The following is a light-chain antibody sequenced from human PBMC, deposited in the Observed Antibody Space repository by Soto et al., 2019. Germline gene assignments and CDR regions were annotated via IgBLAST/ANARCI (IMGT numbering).Light chain of an antibody. J-gene: IGKJ4*01. CDR2: PAS. V-gene: IGKV3-15*01. Sequence: EIVMTQSPATLSVSPGERATLSCRASQSISSNLAWYQQKPGQAPRLLMFPASTRATGFPARFSGSGSGTAYNLTLSSLLSEDFGVYYCQQYTNWPRATFGEGTKVEIK. CDR1: QSISSN. CDR3: QQYTNWPRAT.